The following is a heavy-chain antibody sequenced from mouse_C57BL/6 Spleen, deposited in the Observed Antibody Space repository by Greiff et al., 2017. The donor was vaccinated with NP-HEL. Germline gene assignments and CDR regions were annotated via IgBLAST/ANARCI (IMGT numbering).Heavy chain of an antibody. CDR2: INPSNGGT. V-gene: IGHV1-53*01. J-gene: IGHJ4*01. CDR3: ARWGKSNQGAMDY. Sequence: QVQLQQSGTELVKPGASVKLSCKASGYTFTSYWMHWVKQRPGQGLEWIGNINPSNGGTNYNEKFKSKATLTVDKSSSTAYMQLSSLTSEDSAVYYCARWGKSNQGAMDYWGQGTSVTVSS. CDR1: GYTFTSYW. D-gene: IGHD2-5*01.